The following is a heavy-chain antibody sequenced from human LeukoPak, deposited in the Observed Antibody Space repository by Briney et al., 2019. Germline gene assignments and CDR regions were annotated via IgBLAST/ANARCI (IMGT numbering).Heavy chain of an antibody. Sequence: SETLSLTCTVSGGSISSGNYYWSWIRQPPGKGLEWIGYIYHSGSTFYNPSLKSRVTMSADRSKSQFSLKLNSVTAADTAVYYCARAIGYCTNGVCYGFDPWGQGTLVTVSS. V-gene: IGHV4-30-2*01. D-gene: IGHD2-8*01. CDR1: GGSISSGNYY. CDR3: ARAIGYCTNGVCYGFDP. J-gene: IGHJ5*02. CDR2: IYHSGST.